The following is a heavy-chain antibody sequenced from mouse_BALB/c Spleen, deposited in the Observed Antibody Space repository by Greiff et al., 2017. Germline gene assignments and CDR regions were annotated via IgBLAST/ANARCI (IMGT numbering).Heavy chain of an antibody. CDR2: IYPGNSDT. J-gene: IGHJ2*01. D-gene: IGHD2-12*01. V-gene: IGHV1-5*01. CDR1: GYTFTSYW. CDR3: TRCPSYDGVDY. Sequence: VQLQQSGTVLARPGASVKMSCKASGYTFTSYWMHWVKQRPGQGLEWIGAIYPGNSDTSYNQKFKGKAKLTAVTSTSTAYMELSSLTNEDSAVYYCTRCPSYDGVDYGGQGTTLTVSS.